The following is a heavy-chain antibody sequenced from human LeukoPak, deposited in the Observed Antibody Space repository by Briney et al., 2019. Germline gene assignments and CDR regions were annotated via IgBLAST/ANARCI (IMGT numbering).Heavy chain of an antibody. Sequence: SETLSLTCTVSGAFVSSPDYFWNWIRQPPGKGLEWIGSISYSGVTFYNPSLKSRLTMSLDTSKNQFSLRLTSVTVADTAVYYCARPRGSGYDLDFDYWGQGTLVSVSS. V-gene: IGHV4-30-4*08. CDR2: ISYSGVT. CDR1: GAFVSSPDYF. D-gene: IGHD5-12*01. CDR3: ARPRGSGYDLDFDY. J-gene: IGHJ4*02.